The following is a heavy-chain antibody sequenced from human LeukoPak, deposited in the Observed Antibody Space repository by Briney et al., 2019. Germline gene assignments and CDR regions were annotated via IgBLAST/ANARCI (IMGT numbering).Heavy chain of an antibody. Sequence: GASVKVSCKASGYTFTSYGISWVRQAPGQGLEWMGWISAYNGSTNYAQKLQGRVTKTTDTSTSTAYMELRSLRSDDTAVYYCAREGYYDSSGYFDFDYWGQGTLVTVSS. CDR1: GYTFTSYG. CDR2: ISAYNGST. D-gene: IGHD3-22*01. CDR3: AREGYYDSSGYFDFDY. J-gene: IGHJ4*02. V-gene: IGHV1-18*01.